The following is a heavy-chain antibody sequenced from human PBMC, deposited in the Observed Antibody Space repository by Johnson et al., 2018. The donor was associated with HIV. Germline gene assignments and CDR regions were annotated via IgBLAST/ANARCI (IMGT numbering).Heavy chain of an antibody. Sequence: HVQLVESGGGVVQPGGSLRLSCAASGFTFSNYGMHWVRQAPGKGLEWVAFIRYDGSDKYYEDSVKGRFTISRDNSKNTLYLQMNSLRAEDTAVYYCTAHYRNAFDIWGQGTMVTVSS. CDR2: IRYDGSDK. CDR1: GFTFSNYG. J-gene: IGHJ3*02. V-gene: IGHV3-30*02. D-gene: IGHD1-26*01. CDR3: TAHYRNAFDI.